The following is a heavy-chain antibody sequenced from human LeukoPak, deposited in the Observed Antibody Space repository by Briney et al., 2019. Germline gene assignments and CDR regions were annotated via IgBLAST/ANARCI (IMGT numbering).Heavy chain of an antibody. V-gene: IGHV1-2*02. CDR1: GYIFTGYY. J-gene: IGHJ6*02. D-gene: IGHD5-12*01. CDR2: INPNSGGT. CDR3: AREYSGYDFLYYYYGMDV. Sequence: ASVKVSCKASGYIFTGYYMPWVRQAPGQGLEWMGWINPNSGGTNYAQKFQGRVTMTRDTSISTAYMELSRLRSDDTAVYYCAREYSGYDFLYYYYGMDVWGQGTTVTVSS.